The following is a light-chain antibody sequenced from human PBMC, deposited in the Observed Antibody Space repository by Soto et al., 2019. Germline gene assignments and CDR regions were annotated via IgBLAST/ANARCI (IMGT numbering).Light chain of an antibody. J-gene: IGLJ1*01. V-gene: IGLV3-21*02. Sequence: SYELTQPPSVSLAPGQAASITCGGNNIGGKSVHWYQQKPGQAPVLVVYDDSDRPSGIPDRFSGSNSGDTATLTIRRVEAGDEADYYCHVWDSSSDHYVFGTGTKVTVL. CDR3: HVWDSSSDHYV. CDR1: NIGGKS. CDR2: DDS.